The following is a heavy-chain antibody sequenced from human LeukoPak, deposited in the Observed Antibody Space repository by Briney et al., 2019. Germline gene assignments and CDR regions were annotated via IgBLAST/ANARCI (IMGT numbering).Heavy chain of an antibody. J-gene: IGHJ6*03. CDR3: ARDYYLGSLPDLYYMDV. Sequence: GASVKVSCKASGYTFTSYGISWVRQAPGQGLEWMGWISAYNGNTNYAQKLQGRVTMTTDTSTSTAYMELRSLRSDDTAVYYCARDYYLGSLPDLYYMDVWGKGTTVTVSS. V-gene: IGHV1-18*01. D-gene: IGHD3-10*01. CDR1: GYTFTSYG. CDR2: ISAYNGNT.